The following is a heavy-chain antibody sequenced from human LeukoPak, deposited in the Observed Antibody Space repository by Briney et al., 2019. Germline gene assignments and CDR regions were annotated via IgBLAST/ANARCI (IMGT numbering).Heavy chain of an antibody. J-gene: IGHJ4*02. D-gene: IGHD3-10*01. Sequence: LPGGSLRLSCAASGFTFSNYGMHWVRRAPGKGLEWVAVIWYDGSNKYYADSVKGRFTISRDNSKSTLYLQMNSLRDDDTAVYYCARKYYYGSGSSWGFFDYWGQGTLVTVSS. CDR2: IWYDGSNK. CDR1: GFTFSNYG. CDR3: ARKYYYGSGSSWGFFDY. V-gene: IGHV3-33*01.